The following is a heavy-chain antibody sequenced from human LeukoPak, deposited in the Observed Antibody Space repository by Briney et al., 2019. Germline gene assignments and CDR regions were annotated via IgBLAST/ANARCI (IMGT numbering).Heavy chain of an antibody. CDR3: ARLTISGAFDI. Sequence: SVKVSCKASGGTFSGYAISWVRQAPGQGLEWMGGIIPIFGTANYAQKFQGRVTITTDESTSTAYMELSSLRSEDTAVYYCARLTISGAFDIWGQGTMVTVSS. CDR1: GGTFSGYA. V-gene: IGHV1-69*05. D-gene: IGHD5-24*01. CDR2: IIPIFGTA. J-gene: IGHJ3*02.